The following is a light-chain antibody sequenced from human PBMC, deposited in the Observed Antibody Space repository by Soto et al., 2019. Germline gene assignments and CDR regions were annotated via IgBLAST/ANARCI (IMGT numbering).Light chain of an antibody. CDR2: DAS. Sequence: IQMTQSPSTLSASVGDTVPITCRASQTISVSLAWYRQKPGKAPNLLIYDASTLQEGVPSRFSGRGAGTEFTLTVTLLQPDDFATYFCQQYDKYSTFGHGTKVDVK. V-gene: IGKV1-5*01. J-gene: IGKJ1*01. CDR1: QTISVS. CDR3: QQYDKYST.